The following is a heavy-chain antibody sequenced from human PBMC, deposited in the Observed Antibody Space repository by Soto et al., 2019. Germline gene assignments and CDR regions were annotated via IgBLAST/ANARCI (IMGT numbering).Heavy chain of an antibody. D-gene: IGHD3-10*01. CDR1: GGSFSGYY. CDR3: ARSYYYGSGSDWYYGMDV. J-gene: IGHJ6*02. CDR2: INHSGST. Sequence: SETLSLTCAVYGGSFSGYYWSWIRQPPGKGLEWIGEINHSGSTNYNPSLRSRVTISVDTSKNQFSLKLSSVTAADTAVYYCARSYYYGSGSDWYYGMDVWGQGTTVTVSS. V-gene: IGHV4-34*01.